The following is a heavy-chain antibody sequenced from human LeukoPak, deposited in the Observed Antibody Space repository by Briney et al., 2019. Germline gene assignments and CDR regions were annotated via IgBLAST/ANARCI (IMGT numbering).Heavy chain of an antibody. Sequence: GESLKISCKGSGYSFTSYWIGWVRQMPGKGLEWMGIIYPGDSDTRYSPSFQGQVTISADKSISTAYLQWSSLKASDTAMYYCARHRVFGYYYDSGAAFDIWGQGTMVTVSS. CDR2: IYPGDSDT. D-gene: IGHD3-22*01. CDR3: ARHRVFGYYYDSGAAFDI. J-gene: IGHJ3*02. CDR1: GYSFTSYW. V-gene: IGHV5-51*01.